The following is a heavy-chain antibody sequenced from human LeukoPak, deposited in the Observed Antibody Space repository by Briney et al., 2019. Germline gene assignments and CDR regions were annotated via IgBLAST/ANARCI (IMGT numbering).Heavy chain of an antibody. CDR2: ISGSGGST. V-gene: IGHV3-23*01. Sequence: GGSLRLSCAASGFTFSSYAMSWVRQAPGKGLEWVSAISGSGGSTYYADSVKGRFTISRDNSKNTLYLQMNSLRAEDTAVYYCARDTETYYYGSGSYIPDAFDIWGQGTMVTVSS. D-gene: IGHD3-10*01. CDR1: GFTFSSYA. CDR3: ARDTETYYYGSGSYIPDAFDI. J-gene: IGHJ3*02.